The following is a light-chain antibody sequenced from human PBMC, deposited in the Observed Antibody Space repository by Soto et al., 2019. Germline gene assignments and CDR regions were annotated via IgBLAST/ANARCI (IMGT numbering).Light chain of an antibody. CDR2: DAS. J-gene: IGKJ5*01. V-gene: IGKV3D-11*02. CDR3: QQRSNWRGT. Sequence: ESVLTQSPGTLPVSPGETVTLSCRASQSVSANYLAWYQQKPGQAPRLLIYDASNRATGIPARFSGSGAGTDFTLTISSLEPEGFAVYYCQQRSNWRGTFGQGTRLDIK. CDR1: QSVSANY.